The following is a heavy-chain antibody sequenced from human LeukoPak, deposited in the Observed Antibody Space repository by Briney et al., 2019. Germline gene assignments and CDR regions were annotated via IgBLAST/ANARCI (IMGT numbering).Heavy chain of an antibody. CDR3: ARDTPRNYDFWSGYFYFDY. CDR1: GYTFTGYY. Sequence: ASVKVSCKASGYTFTGYYMHWVRQAPGQGLEWMGWINPNSGGTNYAQKFQGRVTMTRDTSISTAYMELSRLRSVDTAVYYCARDTPRNYDFWSGYFYFDYWGQGTLVTVSS. V-gene: IGHV1-2*02. J-gene: IGHJ4*02. CDR2: INPNSGGT. D-gene: IGHD3-3*01.